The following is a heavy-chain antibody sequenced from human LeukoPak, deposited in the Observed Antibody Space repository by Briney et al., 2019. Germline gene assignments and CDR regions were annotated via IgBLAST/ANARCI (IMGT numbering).Heavy chain of an antibody. CDR2: IYYTGST. V-gene: IGHV4-31*03. CDR1: GGSISSGGYY. D-gene: IGHD2-2*02. CDR3: ARAYCSGTTCYTLSAFDF. Sequence: SQTLSLTCTVSGGSISSGGYYWSWIRQHPGKGLEWIGYIYYTGSTKYNPSLKSRVTISVDTSKNQFSLKLSSVTAADTAVYYCARAYCSGTTCYTLSAFDFWGQGAMLTVSS. J-gene: IGHJ3*01.